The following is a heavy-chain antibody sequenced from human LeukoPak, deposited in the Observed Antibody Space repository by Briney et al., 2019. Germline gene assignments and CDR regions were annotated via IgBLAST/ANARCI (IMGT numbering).Heavy chain of an antibody. CDR3: ARDQLQYYYGMDV. V-gene: IGHV3-48*03. CDR1: GCTFSSYE. J-gene: IGHJ6*04. D-gene: IGHD1-1*01. Sequence: GGSLRHSCAASGCTFSSYEMNLVRQAPGKGLEWVSYISSSGSTIYYADSVKGRFTISRDNAKNSLYLQMNSLRAEDTAVYYCARDQLQYYYGMDVWGKGTTVTVSS. CDR2: ISSSGSTI.